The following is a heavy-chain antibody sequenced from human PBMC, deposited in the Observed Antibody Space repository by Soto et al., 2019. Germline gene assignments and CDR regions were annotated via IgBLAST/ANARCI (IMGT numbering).Heavy chain of an antibody. J-gene: IGHJ4*02. Sequence: QLHLVQSGAEVKKPGASVRVSCKASGYTFPDYYIHWVRQAPGQGLEWMGWINPKNGVTNSAQKFQDRITMTSDTSITTAYLELSSLRSDDTAVYYCARGPKQTPRHSNSWFVPDYWGQGSLVTVSS. CDR3: ARGPKQTPRHSNSWFVPDY. CDR1: GYTFPDYY. V-gene: IGHV1-2*02. CDR2: INPKNGVT. D-gene: IGHD6-13*01.